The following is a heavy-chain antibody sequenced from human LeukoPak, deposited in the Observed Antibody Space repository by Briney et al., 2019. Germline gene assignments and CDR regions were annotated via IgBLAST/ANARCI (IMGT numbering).Heavy chain of an antibody. CDR2: ISYDGSNK. J-gene: IGHJ4*02. CDR3: ARDSRSSSLK. D-gene: IGHD6-13*01. V-gene: IGHV3-30*04. Sequence: PGRSLRLSCAASGFTFSSYAMHWVRQAPGKGLEWVAVISYDGSNKYYADSVKGRFTISRDNSKNTLYLQMNSLGAEDTAVYYCARDSRSSSLKWGQGTLVTVSS. CDR1: GFTFSSYA.